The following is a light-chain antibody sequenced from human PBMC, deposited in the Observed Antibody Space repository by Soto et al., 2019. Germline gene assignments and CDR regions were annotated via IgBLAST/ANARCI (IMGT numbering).Light chain of an antibody. Sequence: QSALTQPASVSGSPGQSITISCTGTSSDIGAYDYVSWYQHHPGEVPKLIIYDVNTRPSGVPDRFSGSRSGNTASLTISGLQAGDEADYYCCSYAGGSSTYVFGSGTKLTVL. J-gene: IGLJ1*01. CDR3: CSYAGGSSTYV. V-gene: IGLV2-11*01. CDR1: SSDIGAYDY. CDR2: DVN.